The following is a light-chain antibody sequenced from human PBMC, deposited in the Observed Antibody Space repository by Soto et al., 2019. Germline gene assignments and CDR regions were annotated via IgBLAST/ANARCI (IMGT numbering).Light chain of an antibody. CDR2: EGS. J-gene: IGLJ2*01. CDR1: SSDVGSYNL. Sequence: QSALTQPASVSGSPGQSITISCTGTSSDVGSYNLVSWYQQHPGKAPKLMIYEGSKRHSGVSNRFSGSKSGNTASLTISGLQDEDEADYYCCSYAGSSTHVVFGGGTKLTV. V-gene: IGLV2-23*01. CDR3: CSYAGSSTHVV.